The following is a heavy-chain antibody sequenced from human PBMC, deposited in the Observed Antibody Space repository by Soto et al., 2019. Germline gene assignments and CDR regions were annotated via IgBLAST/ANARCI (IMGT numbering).Heavy chain of an antibody. CDR2: IRSKAYGGTT. V-gene: IGHV3-49*03. Sequence: GGSLRLSCTASGFTFGDYAMSWFRQAPGKGLEWVGFIRSKAYGGTTEYAASVKGRFTISRDDSKRIAYLQMNSLKTEDTAVYYCTRDRTHDYGDHYRMDVWGKGTTVTVSS. CDR1: GFTFGDYA. J-gene: IGHJ6*04. CDR3: TRDRTHDYGDHYRMDV. D-gene: IGHD4-17*01.